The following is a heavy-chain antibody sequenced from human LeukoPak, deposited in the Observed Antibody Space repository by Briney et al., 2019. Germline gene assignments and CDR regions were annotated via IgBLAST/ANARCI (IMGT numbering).Heavy chain of an antibody. V-gene: IGHV1-2*02. Sequence: ASVKVSCKASGYTFIGYYMHWVRQAPGQGLEWMGWINPNSGGTNYAQKFQGRVTMTRDTSISTAYVELNRLRSDDTAVYYCARDQEAGDRFYNWFDPWGQGTLVTVSS. J-gene: IGHJ5*02. CDR1: GYTFIGYY. D-gene: IGHD3-10*01. CDR2: INPNSGGT. CDR3: ARDQEAGDRFYNWFDP.